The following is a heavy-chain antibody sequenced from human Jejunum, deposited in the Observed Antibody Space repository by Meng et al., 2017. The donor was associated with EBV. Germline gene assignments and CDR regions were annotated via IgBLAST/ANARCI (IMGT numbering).Heavy chain of an antibody. Sequence: QVQLLQSGAEVKKPXXSVRVSCKTSGDTLTGYYMHWVRQAPGQGLEWMGRVSSNTGATKYAEKFQGRVTLTRDTSINTAYMELSRLRSDDTAVYYCAREIAAGSGWFFFDYWGPGTLVTVSS. CDR1: GDTLTGYY. CDR3: AREIAAGSGWFFFDY. CDR2: VSSNTGAT. J-gene: IGHJ4*02. D-gene: IGHD6-19*01. V-gene: IGHV1-2*06.